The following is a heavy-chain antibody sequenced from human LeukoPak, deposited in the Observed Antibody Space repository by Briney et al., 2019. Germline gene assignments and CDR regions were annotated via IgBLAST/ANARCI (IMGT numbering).Heavy chain of an antibody. Sequence: SETLSLTCTVSGYSISSGYYWGWIRQPPGKGLEWIGEISHIGSTNYNPSIKSRVTISVDTSKNQFSLKLSSVTAADTAVYYCARGGVSLSVPYYYDSSGYYSPFDYWGQGTLVTVSS. D-gene: IGHD3-22*01. CDR1: GYSISSGYY. V-gene: IGHV4-38-2*02. CDR2: ISHIGST. CDR3: ARGGVSLSVPYYYDSSGYYSPFDY. J-gene: IGHJ4*02.